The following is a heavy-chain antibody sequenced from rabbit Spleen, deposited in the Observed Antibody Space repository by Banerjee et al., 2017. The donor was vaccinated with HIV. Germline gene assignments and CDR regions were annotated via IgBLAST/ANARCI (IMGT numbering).Heavy chain of an antibody. J-gene: IGHJ4*01. CDR2: IYTGSSGGT. V-gene: IGHV1S45*01. CDR3: ARGIGDVYDLEL. D-gene: IGHD6-1*01. CDR1: GFSLSNSYY. Sequence: QEQLKETGGGLVQPEGSLTLTCTASGFSLSNSYYMCWVRQAPGKRPEWIAGIYTGSSGGTYYASWAKGRFTISKTSSTTVTLQMTSLTAADTATYFCARGIGDVYDLELWGPGTLVTVS.